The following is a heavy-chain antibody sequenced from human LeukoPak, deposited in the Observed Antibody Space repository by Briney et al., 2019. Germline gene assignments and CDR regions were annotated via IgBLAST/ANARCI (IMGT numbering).Heavy chain of an antibody. CDR3: AKDPLAY. J-gene: IGHJ4*02. V-gene: IGHV3-30*18. CDR2: ISYNGSNK. Sequence: GGSLRLSCAASGFTFGMHWVHQAPGKGLEWVAVISYNGSNKYYADSVKGRFTISRDNSKNTLYLQMNSLRAEDTAVYHCAKDPLAYWGQGTLVTVSS. CDR1: GFTFG.